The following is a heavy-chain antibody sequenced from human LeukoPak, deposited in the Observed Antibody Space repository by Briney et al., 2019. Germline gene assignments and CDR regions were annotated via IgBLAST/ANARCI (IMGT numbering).Heavy chain of an antibody. CDR2: ISWNIVSI. CDR3: ARVGGGDGSGWSTTDY. D-gene: IGHD6-19*01. J-gene: IGHJ4*02. Sequence: GGSLRLSCAASGFTFDDYAMHWVRQAPGKGLEWVSGISWNIVSIGYVYSAKGRFTISIDNAKNSLYLQMNSLRVEDRAMYYCARVGGGDGSGWSTTDYWGQGTLVTISS. V-gene: IGHV3-9*01. CDR1: GFTFDDYA.